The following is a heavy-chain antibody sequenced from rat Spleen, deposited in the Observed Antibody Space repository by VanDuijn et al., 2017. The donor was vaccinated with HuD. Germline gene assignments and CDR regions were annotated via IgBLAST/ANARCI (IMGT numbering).Heavy chain of an antibody. CDR1: GFTFSDYY. D-gene: IGHD1-5*01. J-gene: IGHJ2*01. Sequence: EVQLVESDGGLVQPGRSLKLSCAASGFTFSDYYMAWVRQAPAKGLEWVATISYDGSSTYYPDSVKGRFTISRDNAKSTLYLQMDSLRSEDTATYYCARHEGGTAYYFDYWGQGVMVTVSS. CDR2: ISYDGSST. V-gene: IGHV5-29*01. CDR3: ARHEGGTAYYFDY.